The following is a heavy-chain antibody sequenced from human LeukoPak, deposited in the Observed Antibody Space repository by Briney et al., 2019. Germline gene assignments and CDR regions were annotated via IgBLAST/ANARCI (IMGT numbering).Heavy chain of an antibody. CDR2: IYHSGTT. V-gene: IGHV4-38-2*01. J-gene: IGHJ6*03. CDR3: ARQGASSSPYYYYYKDV. D-gene: IGHD1-26*01. Sequence: SETLSLTCAVSGYSISGGNYCGWCWQPPGQGLEWIGCIYHSGTTYYNPSLRSRVTISVYTSKNQFSLKLSSVTAADTAVYYCARQGASSSPYYYYYKDVWGKGTTVTVSS. CDR1: GYSISGGNY.